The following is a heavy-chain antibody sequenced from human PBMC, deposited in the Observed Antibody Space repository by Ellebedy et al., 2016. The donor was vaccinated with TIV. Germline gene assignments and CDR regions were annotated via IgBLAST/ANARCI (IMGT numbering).Heavy chain of an antibody. V-gene: IGHV4-61*02. J-gene: IGHJ4*02. D-gene: IGHD3-3*01. Sequence: SETLSLTXTVSGGSVSSGSYYWSWIRQPAGKGLEWIGRIYTSGSTNYNPSLKSRVTISVDTSKNQFSLKLSSVTAADTAVYYCARGRAYDFWSGSYYFDYWGQGTLVTVSS. CDR2: IYTSGST. CDR1: GGSVSSGSYY. CDR3: ARGRAYDFWSGSYYFDY.